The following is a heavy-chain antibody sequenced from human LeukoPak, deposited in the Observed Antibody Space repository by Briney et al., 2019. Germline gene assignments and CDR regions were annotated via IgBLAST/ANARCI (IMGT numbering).Heavy chain of an antibody. D-gene: IGHD5-18*01. CDR2: INSDGSST. V-gene: IGHV3-74*01. CDR1: GFTFSSYW. CDR3: ASGGQIQLWSPFDY. Sequence: GGSLRLSCAASGFTFSSYWMHWVRQAPGKGLVWVSRINSDGSSTSYADSVKGRFTISRDNSKNTLYLQMNSLRAEDTAVYYCASGGQIQLWSPFDYWGQGTLVTVSS. J-gene: IGHJ4*02.